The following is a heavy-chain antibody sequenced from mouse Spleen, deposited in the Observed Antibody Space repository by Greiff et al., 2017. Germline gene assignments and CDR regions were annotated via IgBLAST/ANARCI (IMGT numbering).Heavy chain of an antibody. Sequence: EVKVVESGGGLVKPGGSLKLSCAASGFTFSDYGMHWVRQAPEKGLEWVASISSDSSTIYYADTVKGRFTISRDNAKNTLFLQMTSLRSEDTAIYYCARDYYGPDYWGQGTTLTVSS. V-gene: IGHV5-17*01. CDR1: GFTFSDYG. CDR3: ARDYYGPDY. J-gene: IGHJ2*01. D-gene: IGHD1-2*01. CDR2: ISSDSSTI.